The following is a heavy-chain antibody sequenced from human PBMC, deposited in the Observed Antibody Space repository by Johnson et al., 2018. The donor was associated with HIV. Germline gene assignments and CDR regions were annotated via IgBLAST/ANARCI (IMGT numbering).Heavy chain of an antibody. J-gene: IGHJ3*02. CDR1: GFTFSSYD. Sequence: VQLVESGGGLVQPGGSLRLSCAASGFTFSSYDMHWVRQATGKGLEWVSAIGTAGDTYYPGSVKGRFTISRDNSKNTLYLQMNSLRAEDTAVYYCAGGLDSGSSGFGAFDIWGQGTMVTVSS. D-gene: IGHD6-13*01. CDR2: IGTAGDT. V-gene: IGHV3-13*01. CDR3: AGGLDSGSSGFGAFDI.